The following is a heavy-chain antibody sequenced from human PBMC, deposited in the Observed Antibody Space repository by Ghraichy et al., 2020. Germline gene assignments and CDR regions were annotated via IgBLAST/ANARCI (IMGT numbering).Heavy chain of an antibody. D-gene: IGHD6-19*01. V-gene: IGHV5-51*01. CDR1: GYRLTNFW. J-gene: IGHJ2*01. Sequence: GESLNISCMASGYRLTNFWLGWVRQMPGKGLEWMVSFYPSYSQVQYSPNFQGQVTTSVDKSFTTAYLQWSSLKASDTAIYYCVRVGENWLGPARDWFLDIWGRGTLVIVSS. CDR2: FYPSYSQV. CDR3: VRVGENWLGPARDWFLDI.